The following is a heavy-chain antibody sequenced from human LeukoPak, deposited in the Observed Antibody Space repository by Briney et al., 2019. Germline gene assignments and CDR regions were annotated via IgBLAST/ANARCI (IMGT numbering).Heavy chain of an antibody. Sequence: GGSLRLSWAASGFTFSSYAMSWVRQAPGKGLEWVSAISGSGGSTYYADSVKGRFTISRDNSKNTLYLQMNSLRAEDTAVYYCAKGGTFIVGATDYFDYWGQGTLVTVSS. CDR2: ISGSGGST. CDR1: GFTFSSYA. CDR3: AKGGTFIVGATDYFDY. D-gene: IGHD1-26*01. J-gene: IGHJ4*02. V-gene: IGHV3-23*01.